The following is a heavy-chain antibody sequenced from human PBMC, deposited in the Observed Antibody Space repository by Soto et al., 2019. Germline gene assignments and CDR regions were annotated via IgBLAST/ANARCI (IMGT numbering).Heavy chain of an antibody. CDR3: AARRDGYNSSDY. CDR2: IYYSGST. D-gene: IGHD5-12*01. V-gene: IGHV4-59*01. J-gene: IGHJ4*02. CDR1: GGSISSYY. Sequence: PSETLSLTCTVSGGSISSYYWSWIRQPPGKGLEWIGYIYYSGSTNYNPSLKSRVTISVDTSKNQFSLKLSSVTAADTAVYYCAARRDGYNSSDYWGQGTLVTVSS.